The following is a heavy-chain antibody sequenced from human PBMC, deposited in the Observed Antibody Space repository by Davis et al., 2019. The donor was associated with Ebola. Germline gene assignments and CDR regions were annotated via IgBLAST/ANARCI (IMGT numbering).Heavy chain of an antibody. CDR3: ARVLAARPWYFDL. CDR2: INSDGTFT. Sequence: PGGSLRLSCAASAFTFSNYWMYWVRQAPGEELMCVSRINSDGTFTTYADSVKGRFTISRDNAKNTLYLQMNSLRAEDTAVYYCARVLAARPWYFDLWGRGTLVTVSS. V-gene: IGHV3-74*01. J-gene: IGHJ2*01. CDR1: AFTFSNYW. D-gene: IGHD6-6*01.